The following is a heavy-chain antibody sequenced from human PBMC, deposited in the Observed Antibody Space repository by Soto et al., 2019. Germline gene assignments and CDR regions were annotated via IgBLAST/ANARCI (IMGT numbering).Heavy chain of an antibody. CDR2: ISCGGSSK. CDR1: GFTFSNYA. Sequence: GGSLRLSCAASGFTFSNYAMHWFGQGPGKGLEWVAGISCGGSSKFYAESVKGRFTISRDNSKNTLYLQMNSLRVEDTAIYYCAKDYHWGIISPSHYHWGQGGEVAVSS. V-gene: IGHV3-30*18. CDR3: AKDYHWGIISPSHYH. D-gene: IGHD3-16*01. J-gene: IGHJ5*02.